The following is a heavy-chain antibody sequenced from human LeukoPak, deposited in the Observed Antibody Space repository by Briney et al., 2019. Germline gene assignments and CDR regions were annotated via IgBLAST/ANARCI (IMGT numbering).Heavy chain of an antibody. V-gene: IGHV3-20*04. CDR3: AKSASSWPLYYFDS. Sequence: GGSLRLSCAASGFTFSSYEMNWVRQAPGKGLEWVSGLNWNGGSTGSADSVKGRFIISRDNAKNCLYLQMNSLRAEDTALYYCAKSASSWPLYYFDSWGQGTLVTVSS. CDR2: LNWNGGST. D-gene: IGHD6-13*01. CDR1: GFTFSSYE. J-gene: IGHJ4*02.